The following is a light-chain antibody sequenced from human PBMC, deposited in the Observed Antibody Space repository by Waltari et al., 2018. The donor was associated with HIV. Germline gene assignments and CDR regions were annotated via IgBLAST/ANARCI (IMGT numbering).Light chain of an antibody. CDR3: SSYTSSSSLDVV. Sequence: QSALAQPASVSGSPGQSIPISCTGPSSDVGGYNYVSWYQQHPDKVPRLMIYEVSHRPSGISSRFFGSKSGYTASLTISGLQPDDEAYYYCSSYTSSSSLDVVFGGGTKLTVL. V-gene: IGLV2-14*03. CDR1: SSDVGGYNY. J-gene: IGLJ2*01. CDR2: EVS.